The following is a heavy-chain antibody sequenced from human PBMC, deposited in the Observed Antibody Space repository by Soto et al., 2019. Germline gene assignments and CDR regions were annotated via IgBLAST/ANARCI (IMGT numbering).Heavy chain of an antibody. V-gene: IGHV3-15*05. CDR2: IKSKNDGGTT. D-gene: IGHD1-26*01. CDR3: TTDEWD. J-gene: IGHJ4*02. Sequence: GGSLRLSCAASGFSFSGGWMSWVRQAAGKGLEWVGRIKSKNDGGTTDYAAPVKGRFTISRDDSKNTLYLQMNSLKIEDTAVYYCTTDEWDWGQGTLVTVSS. CDR1: GFSFSGGW.